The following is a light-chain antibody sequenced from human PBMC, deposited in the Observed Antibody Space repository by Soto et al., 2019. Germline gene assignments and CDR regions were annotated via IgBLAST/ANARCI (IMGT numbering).Light chain of an antibody. CDR3: AAWDNSLSAVL. CDR1: SSNIGSNS. CDR2: NNN. Sequence: QLVLTQPPSASGTPGQRVTISCSGSSSNIGSNSVYWYQQLPGAAPKLLIYNNNQRPSGVPDRFSGSESGTSASLAISGLRSEDEADYYCAAWDNSLSAVLFGGGTKLTVL. J-gene: IGLJ2*01. V-gene: IGLV1-47*01.